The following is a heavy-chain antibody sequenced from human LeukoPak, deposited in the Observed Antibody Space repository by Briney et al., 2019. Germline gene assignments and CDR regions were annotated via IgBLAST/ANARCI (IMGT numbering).Heavy chain of an antibody. CDR2: IRYDGSNK. Sequence: PGGSLRLSCAASGFTFSSYGMHWVRQAPGKGLEWVAFIRYDGSNKYYADSVKGRFTISRDNSKNTLYLQMNSLRAEDTAVYYCAKDSSGYDPGQHSYYFDYWGQGTLVTVSS. CDR1: GFTFSSYG. D-gene: IGHD5-12*01. CDR3: AKDSSGYDPGQHSYYFDY. J-gene: IGHJ4*02. V-gene: IGHV3-30*02.